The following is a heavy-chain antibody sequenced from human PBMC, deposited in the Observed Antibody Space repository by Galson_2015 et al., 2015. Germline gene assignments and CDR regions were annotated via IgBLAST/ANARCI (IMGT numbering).Heavy chain of an antibody. J-gene: IGHJ4*02. D-gene: IGHD5-24*01. Sequence: SLRLSCAASGFTFSDYAISWVRQARGKGLEWVSAISDSGTSTYYADSVQGRSTISRDNSKNTVYLQLRSLRADDTAVYYCARYGLAGYYLDYWGPGTLVTVSS. CDR1: GFTFSDYA. CDR3: ARYGLAGYYLDY. V-gene: IGHV3-23*01. CDR2: ISDSGTST.